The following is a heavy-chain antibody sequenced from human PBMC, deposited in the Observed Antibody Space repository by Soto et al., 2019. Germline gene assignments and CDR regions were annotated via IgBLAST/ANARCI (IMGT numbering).Heavy chain of an antibody. J-gene: IGHJ4*02. Sequence: QVQLQESGPGLVKPSGTLSLTCAVSGGSFTSNNWWTWVRQPPGQGLEWIGEIYRTGRTNYNPSLKSRVTISLDKSENQFSLKLTSLTAADTAVYYCASRDPGTSVDYWGQGTLVTVSA. V-gene: IGHV4-4*02. D-gene: IGHD1-7*01. CDR2: IYRTGRT. CDR3: ASRDPGTSVDY. CDR1: GGSFTSNNW.